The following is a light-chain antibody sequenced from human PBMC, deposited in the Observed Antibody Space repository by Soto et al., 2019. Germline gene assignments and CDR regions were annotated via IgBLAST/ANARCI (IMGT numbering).Light chain of an antibody. J-gene: IGKJ4*01. V-gene: IGKV3-20*01. CDR3: QQYGSSPA. CDR2: GAS. Sequence: EIVLTQSPGTLSLSPGERATLSCRASQSVSSSYLAWYQQKPGQAPRLLIYGASSRATGIPDRFSGSGSGTDFTITISRLEPEDSALYYCQQYGSSPAFGGGTKVEIK. CDR1: QSVSSSY.